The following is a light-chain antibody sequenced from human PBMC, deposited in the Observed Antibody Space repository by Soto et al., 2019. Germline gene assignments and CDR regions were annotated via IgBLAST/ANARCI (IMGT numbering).Light chain of an antibody. Sequence: QSALTQPASISGSPGQSITISCTGTGSAVGTYNLVSWYQQHPGKAPNLMIYEGSKRPSGVSNRFSGSKSGNTASLTISGLQAEDEADYYCCSYAGSSTVVFGGGTKLTVL. J-gene: IGLJ2*01. V-gene: IGLV2-23*01. CDR2: EGS. CDR1: GSAVGTYNL. CDR3: CSYAGSSTVV.